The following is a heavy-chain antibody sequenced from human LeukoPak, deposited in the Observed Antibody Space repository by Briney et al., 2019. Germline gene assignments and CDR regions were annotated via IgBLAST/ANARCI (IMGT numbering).Heavy chain of an antibody. CDR2: IYRSGST. V-gene: IGHV4-38-2*02. CDR1: TYSISSGYF. J-gene: IGHJ6*03. CDR3: ARGDCSGSICYSPMDV. D-gene: IGHD2-21*01. Sequence: PSETLSLTCTVSTYSISSGYFWGWIRQPPGKGLEWIGSIYRSGSTNYNPSLKSRVTIPVDTSKNQFSLKVSSVTAADTAVYYCARGDCSGSICYSPMDVWGTGTTVTVSS.